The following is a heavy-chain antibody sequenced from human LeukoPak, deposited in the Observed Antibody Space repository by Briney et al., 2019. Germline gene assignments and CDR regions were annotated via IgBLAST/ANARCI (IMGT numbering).Heavy chain of an antibody. D-gene: IGHD3-22*01. J-gene: IGHJ4*02. CDR2: IYYSGST. Sequence: SQTLSLTCTVSGGSISSGGYYWSWIRQHPGKGLEWIGYIYYSGSTYYNPSLKSRVTISVDTSKNQFSLKLSSVTAADTAVYYCARDLKGDYYVSIGYYYTWGQGTLVTVSS. V-gene: IGHV4-31*03. CDR1: GGSISSGGYY. CDR3: ARDLKGDYYVSIGYYYT.